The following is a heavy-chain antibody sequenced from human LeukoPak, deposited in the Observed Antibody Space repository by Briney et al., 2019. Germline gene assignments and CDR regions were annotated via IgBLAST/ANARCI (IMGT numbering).Heavy chain of an antibody. J-gene: IGHJ4*02. CDR2: IIPIFGTA. V-gene: IGHV1-69*01. CDR1: GGTFSSYA. CDR3: AISTTYYDFWSGYYPFDY. Sequence: SVKVSCKASGGTFSSYAISWVRQAPGQGLEWMGGIIPIFGTANYAQKFRGRVTITADESTSTAYMELSSLRSEDTAVYYCAISTTYYDFWSGYYPFDYWGQGTLVTVSS. D-gene: IGHD3-3*01.